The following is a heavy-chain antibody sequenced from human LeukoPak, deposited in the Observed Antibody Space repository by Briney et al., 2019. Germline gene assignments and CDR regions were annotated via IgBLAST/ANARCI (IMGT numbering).Heavy chain of an antibody. CDR2: INPNSGGT. CDR1: GYTFTVYY. D-gene: IGHD3-9*01. Sequence: GASLKVSSKASGYTFTVYYMHWVRQAPGQGLERMGWINPNSGGTNYAQKCQGRVTMTRDTSISTAYMELSRLRSDDTAVYYCARDRILGYDILTGDWGQGTLVTVSS. J-gene: IGHJ4*02. V-gene: IGHV1-2*02. CDR3: ARDRILGYDILTGD.